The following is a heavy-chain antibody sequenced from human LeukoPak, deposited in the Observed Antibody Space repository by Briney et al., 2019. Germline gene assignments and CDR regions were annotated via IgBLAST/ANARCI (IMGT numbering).Heavy chain of an antibody. CDR2: INTDGRDT. CDR3: VAYNWNYPDY. Sequence: GGSLSLSCAASGFSFRRYFMYWVRQAPGKGLVWVSRINTDGRDTEYADPVKGRFTISRDNAKNTLYMQMNSLREEDTAVYYCVAYNWNYPDYWGQGTLVTVSS. D-gene: IGHD1-7*01. J-gene: IGHJ4*02. CDR1: GFSFRRYF. V-gene: IGHV3-74*03.